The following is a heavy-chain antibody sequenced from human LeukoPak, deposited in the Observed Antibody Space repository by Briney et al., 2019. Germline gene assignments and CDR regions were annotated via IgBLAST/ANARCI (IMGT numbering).Heavy chain of an antibody. CDR3: TRLNYGGNSAALDA. CDR2: ISSSSDYT. CDR1: GFTFSSYS. V-gene: IGHV3-21*01. J-gene: IGHJ5*02. D-gene: IGHD4-23*01. Sequence: GGSLRLSCAASGFTFSSYSMNWVRQTPGKALEWVSAISSSSDYTSYADSVKGRFTISRDNTKNSLFLQMNSLRAEDTAFYYCTRLNYGGNSAALDAWGQGTLVTVSS.